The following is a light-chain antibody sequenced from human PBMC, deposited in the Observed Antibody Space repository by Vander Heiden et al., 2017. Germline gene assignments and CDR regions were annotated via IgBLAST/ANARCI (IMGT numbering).Light chain of an antibody. CDR2: AAS. J-gene: IGKJ3*01. V-gene: IGKV1-27*01. CDR3: QKDNSAPFT. CDR1: QGISNY. Sequence: GDRVTITCRASQGISNYLAWYQQKPGKVPKLLIYAASTLQSGVPSRFSGSGSGTDFTLTISSLQPEDVATYYCQKDNSAPFTFGHGTKVXIK.